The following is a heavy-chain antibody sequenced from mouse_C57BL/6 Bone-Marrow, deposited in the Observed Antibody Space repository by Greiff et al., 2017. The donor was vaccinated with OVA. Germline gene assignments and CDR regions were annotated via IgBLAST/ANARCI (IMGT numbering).Heavy chain of an antibody. CDR2: ISTYYGDA. CDR3: ATYGGAY. V-gene: IGHV1-67*01. CDR1: GYTFTDYA. J-gene: IGHJ3*01. D-gene: IGHD1-1*02. Sequence: QVQLQQSGPELVRPGVSVKISCKGSGYTFTDYAMHWVKQSHAKSLEWIGVISTYYGDASYNQKFKDKATLTVEKSSSTVYLELSRLTSDDSAVYYCATYGGAYWGQGTLVTVSA.